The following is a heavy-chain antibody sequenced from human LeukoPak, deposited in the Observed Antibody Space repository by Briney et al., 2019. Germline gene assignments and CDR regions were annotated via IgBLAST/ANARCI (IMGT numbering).Heavy chain of an antibody. Sequence: PGGSLRLSCAASGFTFSSYGMHWVRQAPGKGLEWVAVIWYDGSNKYYADSVKGRFTISRDNSKNTLYLQMNSLRAEDTAVYYCARGGWFGELSYNYFDYWGQGTLVTVSS. D-gene: IGHD3-10*01. V-gene: IGHV3-33*01. J-gene: IGHJ4*02. CDR2: IWYDGSNK. CDR3: ARGGWFGELSYNYFDY. CDR1: GFTFSSYG.